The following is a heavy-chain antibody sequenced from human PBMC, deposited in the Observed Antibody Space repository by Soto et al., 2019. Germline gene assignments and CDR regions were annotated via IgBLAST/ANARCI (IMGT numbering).Heavy chain of an antibody. CDR1: GFTVDDYA. J-gene: IGHJ6*02. D-gene: IGHD1-7*01. Sequence: SCAASGFTVDDYAMHCVRQAPGKVLEWVSGISWNSGSIGYADSVKGRFTISRDNAKNSLYLQMNSLRAEDTALYYCAKDISPTGTNVRRYYYYYGMDVWGQGTTVTVSS. CDR2: ISWNSGSI. V-gene: IGHV3-9*01. CDR3: AKDISPTGTNVRRYYYYYGMDV.